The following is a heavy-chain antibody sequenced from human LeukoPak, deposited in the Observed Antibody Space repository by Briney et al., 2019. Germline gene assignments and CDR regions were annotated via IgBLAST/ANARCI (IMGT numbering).Heavy chain of an antibody. V-gene: IGHV4-39*01. CDR3: ASTSVVVVAATYYYYYGMDV. CDR2: IYYSGST. Sequence: SETLSLTCTVSGGSIGSSSYYWGWIRQPPGKGLEWIGSIYYSGSTYYNPSLKSRVTISVDTSKNQFSLKLSSVTAADTAVYYCASTSVVVVAATYYYYYGMDVWGQGTTVTVSS. D-gene: IGHD2-15*01. CDR1: GGSIGSSSYY. J-gene: IGHJ6*02.